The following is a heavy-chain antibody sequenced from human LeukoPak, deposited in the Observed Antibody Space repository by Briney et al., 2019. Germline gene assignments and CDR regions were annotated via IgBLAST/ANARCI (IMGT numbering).Heavy chain of an antibody. Sequence: PSETLSLTCTVSGGSIRNYYWSWIRQPPGKGLECIGYIYYGGNTNYSPSLKSRITISVDTSKNQFSLKLSSVTAADTAVYYCARSPHYDSSGYPQDYWGQGTLVTVSA. CDR3: ARSPHYDSSGYPQDY. CDR1: GGSIRNYY. V-gene: IGHV4-59*01. D-gene: IGHD3-22*01. J-gene: IGHJ4*02. CDR2: IYYGGNT.